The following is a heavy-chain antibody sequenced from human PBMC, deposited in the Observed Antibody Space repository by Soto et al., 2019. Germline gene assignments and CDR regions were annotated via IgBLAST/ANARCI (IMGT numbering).Heavy chain of an antibody. J-gene: IGHJ4*02. CDR1: GFTFSNAW. V-gene: IGHV3-15*07. CDR3: TTDSRYSSGWYPFDY. Sequence: EVQLVESGGGLVKPGGSLRLSCAASGFTFSNAWMNWVRQAPGKGLEWVGRIKSKTDGGTTDYAAPVKGRFTISRDDSKNTLYLQMNSLKTEDAAVYYSTTDSRYSSGWYPFDYWGQGILVTDSS. CDR2: IKSKTDGGTT. D-gene: IGHD6-19*01.